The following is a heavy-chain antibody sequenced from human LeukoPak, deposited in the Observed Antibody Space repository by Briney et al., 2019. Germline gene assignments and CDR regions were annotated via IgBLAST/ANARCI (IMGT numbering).Heavy chain of an antibody. Sequence: SETLSLTCTVSGGSISSYYWSWIRQPPGKGLEWIGYIYYSGSTNYNPSLKSRVTISVDTSKNQFSLKLSSVTAADTAVYYCARSYGSGSSDAFDIRGQGTMVTVSS. CDR1: GGSISSYY. CDR3: ARSYGSGSSDAFDI. CDR2: IYYSGST. V-gene: IGHV4-59*08. J-gene: IGHJ3*02. D-gene: IGHD3-10*01.